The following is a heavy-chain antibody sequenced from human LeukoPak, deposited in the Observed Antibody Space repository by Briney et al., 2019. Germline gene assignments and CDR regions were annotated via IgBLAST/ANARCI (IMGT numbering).Heavy chain of an antibody. CDR2: IKQDGSEK. CDR3: AREAYPLPGAYYYYGMDV. Sequence: GGSLRLSCAASGFTFSSYWMSWVRQAPGKGLEWVANIKQDGSEKAYVDSVKGRFTISRDNAKNSLYLQLNSLRAEDTAVYYCAREAYPLPGAYYYYGMDVWGQGTTVTVSS. D-gene: IGHD2-2*01. CDR1: GFTFSSYW. V-gene: IGHV3-7*01. J-gene: IGHJ6*02.